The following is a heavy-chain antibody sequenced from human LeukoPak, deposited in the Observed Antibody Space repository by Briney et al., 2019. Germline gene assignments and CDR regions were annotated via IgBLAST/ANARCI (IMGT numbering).Heavy chain of an antibody. D-gene: IGHD3-10*01. J-gene: IGHJ4*02. V-gene: IGHV1-18*01. CDR3: ARRSLSNYYGSGSPDY. CDR1: GYTFTSYG. CDR2: ISAYNGNT. Sequence: ASVKVSCKASGYTFTSYGISWVRQAPGQGLEWMGWISAYNGNTNYAQKLQGRVTMTTDTSTSTAYMELRSLRSDDAAVYYCARRSLSNYYGSGSPDYWGQGTLVTVSS.